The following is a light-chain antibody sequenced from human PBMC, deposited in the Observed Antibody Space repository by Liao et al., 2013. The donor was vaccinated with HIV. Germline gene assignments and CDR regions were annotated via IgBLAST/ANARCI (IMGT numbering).Light chain of an antibody. Sequence: SYELSQPPSVSVSPGQTAIITCSGNTLGDKYISWYQQRPGQSPVVVIYYDSDRPSGIPERFSGSNSGNTATLTISRVEAGDEADYYCQVWDSSSDHWVFGGGTMLTVL. CDR3: QVWDSSSDHWV. CDR1: TLGDKY. J-gene: IGLJ3*02. V-gene: IGLV3-21*04. CDR2: YDS.